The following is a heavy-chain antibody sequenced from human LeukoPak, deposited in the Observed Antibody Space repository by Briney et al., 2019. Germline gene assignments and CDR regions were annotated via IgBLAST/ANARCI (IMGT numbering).Heavy chain of an antibody. CDR3: ARQSYSGYEFFDY. V-gene: IGHV4-39*01. CDR1: GRSITSNNDY. Sequence: SETLSLTCSVSGRSITSNNDYWAWIRQSPGKGLEWIASINYSGSTYYNPSLKSRVSISVDTSKNQFSLKLNSVTAADTAVYYCARQSYSGYEFFDYWGQGTLVTVSS. J-gene: IGHJ4*02. D-gene: IGHD5-12*01. CDR2: INYSGST.